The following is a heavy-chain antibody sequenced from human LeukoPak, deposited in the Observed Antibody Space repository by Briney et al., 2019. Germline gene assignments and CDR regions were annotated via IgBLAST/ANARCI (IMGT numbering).Heavy chain of an antibody. V-gene: IGHV4-59*01. CDR1: GGSISSYY. CDR2: IYYSGST. CDR3: AREPLIHCSGGSCYSGGFDY. Sequence: PSETLSLTCTVSGGSISSYYWSWIRQPPEKGLEWIWYIYYSGSTNYNPSLKSRVTISVDTSKNQFSLKLSSVTAADTAVYYCAREPLIHCSGGSCYSGGFDYWGQGTLVTVSS. D-gene: IGHD2-15*01. J-gene: IGHJ4*02.